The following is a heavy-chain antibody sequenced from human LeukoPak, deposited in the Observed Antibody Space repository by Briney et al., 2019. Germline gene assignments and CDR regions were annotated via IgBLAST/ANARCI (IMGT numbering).Heavy chain of an antibody. V-gene: IGHV4-39*01. D-gene: IGHD2-2*01. CDR2: IYYSGST. CDR3: ARGGTSGYYYYYYMDV. J-gene: IGHJ6*03. CDR1: GFTFSSYS. Sequence: PGGSLRLSCAASGFTFSSYSMNWIRQPPGKGLEWIGSIYYSGSTYYNPSLKSRVTISVDTSKNQFSLKLSSVTAADTAVYYCARGGTSGYYYYYYMDVWGKGTTVTVSS.